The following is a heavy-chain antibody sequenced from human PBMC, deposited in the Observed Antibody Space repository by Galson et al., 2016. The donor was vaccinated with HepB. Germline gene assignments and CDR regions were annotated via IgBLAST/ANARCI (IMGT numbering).Heavy chain of an antibody. J-gene: IGHJ5*02. CDR3: AHRGHDGSGRNWFDH. Sequence: PALVKPTQTLTLTCTFSGFPLRTSGVGVNWIRQPPGKALEWLALIYWDDDKVYSPSLKSRLTISKDTSKNQVLLTMTNMDPVDTATYYCAHRGHDGSGRNWFDHWGQGTLVTVSS. CDR2: IYWDDDK. V-gene: IGHV2-5*02. D-gene: IGHD3-22*01. CDR1: GFPLRTSGVG.